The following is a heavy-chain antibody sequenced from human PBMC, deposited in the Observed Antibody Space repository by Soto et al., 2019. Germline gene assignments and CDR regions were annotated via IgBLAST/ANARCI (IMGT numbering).Heavy chain of an antibody. CDR3: SRGQWADRFAH. CDR1: GESLNYFY. V-gene: IGHV4-34*01. CDR2: FYDGGSI. D-gene: IGHD1-26*01. J-gene: IGHJ5*02. Sequence: QVQLQQWGAGLLKPSETLSLTCAVYGESLNYFYWSWIRQAPGKGLEWIGEFYDGGSINYNPSLNSRVTISVATSKSQFSLRVTSVTAADTAPCYCSRGQWADRFAHWGPGTLVPASS.